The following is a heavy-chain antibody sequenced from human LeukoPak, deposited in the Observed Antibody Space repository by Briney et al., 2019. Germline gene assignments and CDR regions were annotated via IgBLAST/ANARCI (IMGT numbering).Heavy chain of an antibody. V-gene: IGHV1-46*01. Sequence: GASVTVSCKASGYTFTSYYMHWVRQAPGQGLEWMGIINPSGGSTSYAQKFQGRVTMTRDTSTSTVYMELSSLRSEDTAVYYCARDGKIFGVVSRPPAFDPWGQGTLVTVS. CDR3: ARDGKIFGVVSRPPAFDP. CDR1: GYTFTSYY. CDR2: INPSGGST. J-gene: IGHJ5*02. D-gene: IGHD3-3*01.